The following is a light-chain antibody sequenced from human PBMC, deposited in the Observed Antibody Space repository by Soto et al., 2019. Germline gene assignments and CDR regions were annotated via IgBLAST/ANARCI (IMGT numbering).Light chain of an antibody. V-gene: IGKV3-20*01. CDR3: QRYGNSTT. CDR1: QSVSSSY. CDR2: GAS. J-gene: IGKJ1*01. Sequence: EIVFTRSPGTLSLSPGERATLSCRASQSVSSSYLAWYQQKPGQAPRLLIYGASSRATGIPDRLSGSGSGTDFTLTISRLEPEDFAVYYCQRYGNSTTFGQGTKVDIK.